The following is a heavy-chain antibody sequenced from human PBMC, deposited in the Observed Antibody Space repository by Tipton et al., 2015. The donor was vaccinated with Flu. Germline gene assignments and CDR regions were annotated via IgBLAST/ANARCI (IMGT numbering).Heavy chain of an antibody. CDR3: AREWSEFYMDV. CDR1: SGSIRSTNYF. J-gene: IGHJ6*03. CDR2: IYPSGTT. Sequence: TLSLTCTVSSGSIRSTNYFCAWIRQPPGKRLELIGSIYPSGTTYYNPSLKSRFTISVDTPKSQFSLMLRSVTAADTAVYYCAREWSEFYMDVWGKGTTVTVSS. V-gene: IGHV4-39*02. D-gene: IGHD3-3*01.